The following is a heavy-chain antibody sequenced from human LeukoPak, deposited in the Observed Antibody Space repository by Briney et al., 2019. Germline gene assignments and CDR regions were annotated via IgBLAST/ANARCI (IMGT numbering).Heavy chain of an antibody. Sequence: GGSLRLSCAASGFTFSSYSMNWVRQAPGKGLEWVSSISSSSSYIYYADSVRGRFTISRDNAKNSLYLQMNSLRAEDTAVYYCARPIQLWDTIGYWGQGTLVTVSS. CDR1: GFTFSSYS. V-gene: IGHV3-21*01. CDR2: ISSSSSYI. CDR3: ARPIQLWDTIGY. J-gene: IGHJ4*02. D-gene: IGHD5-18*01.